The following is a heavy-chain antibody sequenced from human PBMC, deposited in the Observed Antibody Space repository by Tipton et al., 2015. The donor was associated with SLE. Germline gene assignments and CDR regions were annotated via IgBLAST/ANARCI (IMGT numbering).Heavy chain of an antibody. CDR3: ARSAGDRAYDAFDI. D-gene: IGHD7-27*01. Sequence: TLSLTCTVPGGSISSYFWSWIRQPAGKGLEWIGRMYTGGSTDYNPSLKSRVTISVDKSKNQFSLKLRSVTAAETAVYYCARSAGDRAYDAFDIWGQGTMVTVSS. V-gene: IGHV4-4*07. J-gene: IGHJ3*02. CDR1: GGSISSYF. CDR2: MYTGGST.